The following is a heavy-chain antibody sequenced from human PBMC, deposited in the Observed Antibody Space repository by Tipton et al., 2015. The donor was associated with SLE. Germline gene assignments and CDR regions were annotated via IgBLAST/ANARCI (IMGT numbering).Heavy chain of an antibody. CDR2: MYGSGSP. V-gene: IGHV4-4*07. J-gene: IGHJ4*02. CDR1: GDSLSTNY. CDR3: ARIRPGHGDPFDF. D-gene: IGHD3-3*01. Sequence: TLSLTCTVSGDSLSTNYWNWIRQPAGKGLEWIGGMYGSGSPTHYNPSLESRVTMSVDTSQNQFSLKLTSVTAADTAVYYCARIRPGHGDPFDFWGQGALVTVSS.